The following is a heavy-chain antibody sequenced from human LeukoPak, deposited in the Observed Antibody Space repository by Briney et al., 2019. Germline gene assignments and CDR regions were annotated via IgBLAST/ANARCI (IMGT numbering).Heavy chain of an antibody. CDR2: IYYSGTT. D-gene: IGHD3-16*01. CDR3: VKGGGLFDY. Sequence: SETLSLTCTVSGGSISSYYWTWIRQPPGHGLEWIGYIYYSGTTYYNPSLKSRVTISLDTPKNKFSLKLSSVTAADTAVYYCVKGGGLFDYWGQGTLVTVSS. V-gene: IGHV4-59*01. J-gene: IGHJ4*02. CDR1: GGSISSYY.